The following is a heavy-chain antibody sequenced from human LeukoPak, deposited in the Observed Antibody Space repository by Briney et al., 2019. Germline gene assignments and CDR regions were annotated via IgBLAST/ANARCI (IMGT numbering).Heavy chain of an antibody. Sequence: GGSLRLSCAASGFTFSDHYMDWLRQAPGKGREWVVRIRNKVNSYITEYAASVTGRFTISRDDSKNSLYLQMNSLKTEDTAVYYGTRVAPVTGSRYFDYWGQGALVTVSS. V-gene: IGHV3-72*01. D-gene: IGHD6-19*01. CDR1: GFTFSDHY. J-gene: IGHJ4*01. CDR3: TRVAPVTGSRYFDY. CDR2: IRNKVNSYIT.